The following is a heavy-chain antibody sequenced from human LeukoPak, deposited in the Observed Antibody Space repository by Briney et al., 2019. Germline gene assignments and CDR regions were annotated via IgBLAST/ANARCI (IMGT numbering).Heavy chain of an antibody. CDR1: GFTFSSYA. CDR3: AGEVQQLDIPSLHMLYYFDY. D-gene: IGHD6-13*01. Sequence: GGSLRLSCAASGFTFSSYAMNWVRQAPGKGLEWVSAISSSSGCTYYADSVKGRFTISRDNAKNSLYLQMNSLRAEDTAVYYCAGEVQQLDIPSLHMLYYFDYWGQGTLVTVSS. V-gene: IGHV3-21*01. J-gene: IGHJ4*02. CDR2: ISSSSGCT.